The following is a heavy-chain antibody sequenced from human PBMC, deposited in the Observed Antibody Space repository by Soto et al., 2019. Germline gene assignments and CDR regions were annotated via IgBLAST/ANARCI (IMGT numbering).Heavy chain of an antibody. Sequence: QVQLVESGGGVVRPGRSLRLACAASGFTFSNYGMHWVRQAPGKGLEWVALMSYDGSKKYYADSVKGRFTISRDKSKNTLYLQMNSLRAEDTAVYYCAKGGGGSYLYFDYWGQGTLVTVSS. CDR3: AKGGGGSYLYFDY. J-gene: IGHJ4*02. CDR2: MSYDGSKK. CDR1: GFTFSNYG. D-gene: IGHD1-26*01. V-gene: IGHV3-30*18.